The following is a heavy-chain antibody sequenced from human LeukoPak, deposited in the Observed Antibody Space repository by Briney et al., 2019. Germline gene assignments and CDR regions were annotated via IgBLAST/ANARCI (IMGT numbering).Heavy chain of an antibody. J-gene: IGHJ4*02. D-gene: IGHD1-1*01. CDR3: ARGVWNDEGLDS. CDR2: ISGSGGST. V-gene: IGHV3-23*01. CDR1: GFTFSSYG. Sequence: PGGSLRLSCAASGFTFSSYGMSWVRQAPGKGLEWVSAISGSGGSTYYADSVKGRFTISRDNAKNSVYLQMNSLRAEDTAVYYCARGVWNDEGLDSWGQGTLVIVSS.